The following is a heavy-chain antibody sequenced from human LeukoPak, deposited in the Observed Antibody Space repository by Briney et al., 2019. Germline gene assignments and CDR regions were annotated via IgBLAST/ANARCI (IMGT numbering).Heavy chain of an antibody. CDR3: AKDIRNYDIWSGYSDFFDY. J-gene: IGHJ4*02. Sequence: GWSLRLSCTASGCTFSSYGMHWVRQAPGQGLEWVAFIRYDGSNKYYADSVKGRFTISRDNSKNTLYLQMNSLRAEDTAVYYCAKDIRNYDIWSGYSDFFDYWGQGTLVAVSS. D-gene: IGHD3-3*01. CDR1: GCTFSSYG. CDR2: IRYDGSNK. V-gene: IGHV3-30*02.